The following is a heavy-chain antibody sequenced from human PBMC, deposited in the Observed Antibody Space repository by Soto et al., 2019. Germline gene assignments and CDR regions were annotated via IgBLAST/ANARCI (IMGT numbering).Heavy chain of an antibody. D-gene: IGHD5-18*01. CDR1: GESISSASYY. J-gene: IGHJ4*02. CDR3: ARAKVDTVHFDN. CDR2: IYNSGST. Sequence: QVHLQESGPGLVKPSQSLSLTCTVSGESISSASYYWSWIRQASGKDLEWIGYIYNSGSTYYRPSLKSRLTMSVDTPKNQFSLRLTSVTAADSAVYYCARAKVDTVHFDNWGQGTLVTVSS. V-gene: IGHV4-30-4*01.